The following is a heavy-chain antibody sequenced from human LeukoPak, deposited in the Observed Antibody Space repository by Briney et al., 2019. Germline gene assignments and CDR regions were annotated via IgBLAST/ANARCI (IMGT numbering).Heavy chain of an antibody. Sequence: SQTLSLTCTVSGGSITSNYWSWIRPPPGKGLEWIGLLYNSGSTNYNPSLKSRVTISVDTSKNQFSLKLTSVTAADTAVYYCARGGCSSCLFDYWGQGTLVTVSS. CDR3: ARGGCSSCLFDY. J-gene: IGHJ4*02. CDR1: GGSITSNY. V-gene: IGHV4-59*01. D-gene: IGHD6-13*01. CDR2: LYNSGST.